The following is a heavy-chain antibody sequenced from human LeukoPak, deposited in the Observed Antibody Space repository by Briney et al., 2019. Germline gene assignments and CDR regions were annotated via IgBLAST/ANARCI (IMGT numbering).Heavy chain of an antibody. Sequence: GGSLRLSCAASGVTFSRYWMHWVRQAPGKGLVWVSRIKNDGSSTTYADSVKGRFTISRDNAKNTPYLQMNSLRAEDTAVYYCVREPYCSGGSCYTSGFACWGQGTMATVSS. CDR3: VREPYCSGGSCYTSGFAC. CDR2: IKNDGSST. J-gene: IGHJ4*02. D-gene: IGHD2-15*01. V-gene: IGHV3-74*01. CDR1: GVTFSRYW.